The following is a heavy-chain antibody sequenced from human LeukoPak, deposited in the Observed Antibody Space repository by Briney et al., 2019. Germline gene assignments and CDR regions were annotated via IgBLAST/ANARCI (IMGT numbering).Heavy chain of an antibody. V-gene: IGHV3-53*01. Sequence: GGSLRLSCAASGFTVSANYMSWVRQAPGKGLEWVSLIYSGGSTYYADSVKGRFTISRDNSKNTLYLEMNSLRVEDTAAYYCGAYSSLDYWGQGTLVTVSS. J-gene: IGHJ4*02. CDR3: GAYSSLDY. CDR1: GFTVSANY. CDR2: IYSGGST. D-gene: IGHD3-22*01.